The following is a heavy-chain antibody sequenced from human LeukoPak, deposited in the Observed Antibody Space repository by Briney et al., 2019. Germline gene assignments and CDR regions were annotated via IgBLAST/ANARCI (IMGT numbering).Heavy chain of an antibody. CDR2: IYYSGST. CDR1: GGSISSYY. D-gene: IGHD1-26*01. V-gene: IGHV4-59*01. J-gene: IGHJ6*02. CDR3: ASRIVGATALAYYGMDV. Sequence: SETLSLTCTVSGGSISSYYWSWIRQPPGKGLEWIGYIYYSGSTNYNTSLKSRVTISVDTSKNQFSLKLSSVTAADTAVYYCASRIVGATALAYYGMDVWGQGTTVTVSS.